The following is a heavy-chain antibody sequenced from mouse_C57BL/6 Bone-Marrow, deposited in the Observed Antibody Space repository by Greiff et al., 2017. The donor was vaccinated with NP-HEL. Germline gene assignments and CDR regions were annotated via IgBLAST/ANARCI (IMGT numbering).Heavy chain of an antibody. D-gene: IGHD4-1*01. CDR2: INPSTGGT. Sequence: EEKLQESGPELVKPGASVKISCKASGYSFTGYYMNWVKQSPEKSLEWIGEINPSTGGTTYNQKFKAKATLTVDKSSSTAYMQLKSLTSEDSAVYYCARELGLDYWGQGTTLTVSS. CDR3: ARELGLDY. V-gene: IGHV1-42*01. CDR1: GYSFTGYY. J-gene: IGHJ2*01.